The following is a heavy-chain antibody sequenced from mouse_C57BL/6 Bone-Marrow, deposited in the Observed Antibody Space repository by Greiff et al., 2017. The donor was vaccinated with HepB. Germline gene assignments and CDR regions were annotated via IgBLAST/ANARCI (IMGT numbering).Heavy chain of an antibody. Sequence: VQLQQSGAELVRPGASVTLSCKASGYTFTDYEMHWVKQTPVHGLEWIGAIDPETGGTAYNQKFKGKAILTADKSSSTAYMELRSLTSEDSAVYYCTSGITTVVLDYWGQGTTLTVSS. V-gene: IGHV1-15*01. J-gene: IGHJ2*01. CDR1: GYTFTDYE. CDR3: TSGITTVVLDY. D-gene: IGHD1-1*01. CDR2: IDPETGGT.